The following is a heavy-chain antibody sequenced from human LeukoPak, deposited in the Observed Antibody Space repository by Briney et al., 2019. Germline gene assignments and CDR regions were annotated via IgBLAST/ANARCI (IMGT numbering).Heavy chain of an antibody. CDR3: ARNRYGYCGGGSCFLFDY. CDR1: GYSFHDFG. J-gene: IGHJ4*02. CDR2: ISTEIGNT. V-gene: IGHV1-18*04. D-gene: IGHD2-15*01. Sequence: GASVKVSCKASGYSFHDFGVSWVRQAPGQGLEWMGLISTEIGNTNYAQRLQGRVTMTRDTSTSTLYMELPSLTSDATAVYSCARNRYGYCGGGSCFLFDYWGQGTLVTVSS.